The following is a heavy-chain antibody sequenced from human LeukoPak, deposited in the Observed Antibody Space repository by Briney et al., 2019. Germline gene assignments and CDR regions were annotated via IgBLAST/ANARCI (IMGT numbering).Heavy chain of an antibody. CDR2: IKQDGSEK. J-gene: IGHJ1*01. Sequence: GGSLRLPCAASGFTFSNYWMSWVRQAPGKGLEWVANIKQDGSEKYYVDSVKGRFTISRDNAKNSLYLQMNSLRAEDTAVYYCARDHREWLLSTDFQHWGQGTLVTVSS. CDR1: GFTFSNYW. V-gene: IGHV3-7*01. CDR3: ARDHREWLLSTDFQH. D-gene: IGHD3-3*01.